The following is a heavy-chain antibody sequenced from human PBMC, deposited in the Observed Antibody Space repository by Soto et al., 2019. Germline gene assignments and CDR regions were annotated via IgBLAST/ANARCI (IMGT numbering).Heavy chain of an antibody. D-gene: IGHD5-12*01. CDR2: IYYSGST. Sequence: TSETLCLTCPVAGDSISSGGYYWSWIRQHPGKGLEWIGYIYYSGSTYYNPSLKSRVTISVDTSKNQFSLKLRSVTAADTAVYYCARTPTNWGQGTLVTVSS. J-gene: IGHJ4*02. V-gene: IGHV4-31*03. CDR1: GDSISSGGYY. CDR3: ARTPTN.